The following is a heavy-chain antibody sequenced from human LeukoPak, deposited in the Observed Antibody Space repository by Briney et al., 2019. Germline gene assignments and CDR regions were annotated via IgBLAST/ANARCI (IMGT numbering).Heavy chain of an antibody. Sequence: ASVKVSCTASGYTFTSYAMHWVRQAPGQRLEWMGWINAGNGNTKYSQKFQGRVTITRDTSASTACMELSSLRSEGTAVYYCARDGMYYDFWSGLNWFDPWGQGTLVTVSS. CDR3: ARDGMYYDFWSGLNWFDP. CDR1: GYTFTSYA. V-gene: IGHV1-3*01. CDR2: INAGNGNT. D-gene: IGHD3-3*01. J-gene: IGHJ5*02.